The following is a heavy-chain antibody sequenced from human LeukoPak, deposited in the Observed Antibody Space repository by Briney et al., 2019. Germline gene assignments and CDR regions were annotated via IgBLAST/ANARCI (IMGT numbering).Heavy chain of an antibody. V-gene: IGHV1-8*01. CDR2: MNPNSGNT. CDR1: GYTFTSYD. D-gene: IGHD3-22*01. J-gene: IGHJ3*02. CDR3: ASATYYDSSGYYYNDAFDI. Sequence: ASVKVSCKASGYTFTSYDINWVRQATGQGLEWMGWMNPNSGNTGYAQKFQGRVTMTRNTSISTAYMELSSLRSEDTAVYYCASATYYDSSGYYYNDAFDIWGQGTMVTVSS.